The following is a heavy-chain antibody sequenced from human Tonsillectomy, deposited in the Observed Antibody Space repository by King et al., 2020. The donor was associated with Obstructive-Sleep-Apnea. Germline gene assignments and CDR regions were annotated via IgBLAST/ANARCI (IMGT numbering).Heavy chain of an antibody. CDR1: GFIFSSYA. V-gene: IGHV3-64*01. CDR3: ARNYSSSWTSGLGY. CDR2: ISSNGGGT. Sequence: VQLVESGGGLVQPGGSLRLSCAASGFIFSSYAMYWVRQAPGKGLEYVSAISSNGGGTYYANSVKGRFTISRDNSKNTVYLQMGGLRVEDTAVYYCARNYSSSWTSGLGYWGQGTLVTVSS. D-gene: IGHD6-13*01. J-gene: IGHJ4*02.